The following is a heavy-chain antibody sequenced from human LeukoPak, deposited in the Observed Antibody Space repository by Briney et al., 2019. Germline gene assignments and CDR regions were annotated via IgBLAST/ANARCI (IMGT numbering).Heavy chain of an antibody. CDR2: TYFRSKFYN. V-gene: IGHV6-1*01. Sequence: SQTLSLTCAISGDSVSSNSASWNWIRQSPSRGLEWLGRTYFRSKFYNDFAVSVQSRITINPDTSKNQFSLQLNSVSPEDTAVYYCARAVSSPGPTNWFDPWGQGIQVTVSS. CDR1: GDSVSSNSAS. D-gene: IGHD6-13*01. CDR3: ARAVSSPGPTNWFDP. J-gene: IGHJ5*02.